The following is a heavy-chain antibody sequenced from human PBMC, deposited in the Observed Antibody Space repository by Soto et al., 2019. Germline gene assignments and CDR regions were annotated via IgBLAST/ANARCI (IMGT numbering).Heavy chain of an antibody. CDR3: ARAQPIVGATCDY. V-gene: IGHV1-3*01. J-gene: IGHJ4*02. Sequence: ASVKVSCKASGYTFTSYAMHWVRQAPGQRLEWMGWINAGNGNTKYSQKFQGRVTITRDTSASTAYMELSSLRSEDTAVYYCARAQPIVGATCDYWGQGTLGTVSS. CDR1: GYTFTSYA. CDR2: INAGNGNT. D-gene: IGHD1-26*01.